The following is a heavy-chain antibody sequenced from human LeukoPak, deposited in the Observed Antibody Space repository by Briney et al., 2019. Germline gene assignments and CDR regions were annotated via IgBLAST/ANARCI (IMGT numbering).Heavy chain of an antibody. D-gene: IGHD3-10*01. J-gene: IGHJ3*02. CDR3: ARDPYYYDSGSFAAFDI. V-gene: IGHV3-48*03. Sequence: GGSLRLSCAASGFTFSSYEMNWVRQAPGKGLEWVSYISSSGRTIYSADSVKGRFTISRDNAKNSLYLQMNSLRAEDTAVYYCARDPYYYDSGSFAAFDIWGQGTMVTVSS. CDR1: GFTFSSYE. CDR2: ISSSGRTI.